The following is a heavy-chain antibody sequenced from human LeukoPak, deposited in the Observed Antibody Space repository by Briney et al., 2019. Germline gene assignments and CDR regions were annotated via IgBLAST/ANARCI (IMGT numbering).Heavy chain of an antibody. J-gene: IGHJ4*02. CDR2: MNEYGSEI. V-gene: IGHV3-7*01. D-gene: IGHD3-22*01. CDR3: ARAPPYYYDSSGQLFDY. CDR1: GFIFRDFS. Sequence: GGSLRLSCSVSGFIFRDFSMSWVRQAPGKGLEWVAKMNEYGSEIFYVDSVKGRFTISRDNAKNSLYLQMNSLRAEDTAVYYCARAPPYYYDSSGQLFDYWGQGTLVTVSS.